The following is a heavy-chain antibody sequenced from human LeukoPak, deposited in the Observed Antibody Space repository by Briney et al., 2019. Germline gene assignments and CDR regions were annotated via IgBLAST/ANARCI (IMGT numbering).Heavy chain of an antibody. Sequence: SGGSLRLSCAASGFTFSSYAMHWVRQAPGKGLEWVAVISYDGSNKYYADSVKGRFTISRDNSKNTLYLQMNSLRAEDTAVYYCARGEWVGTKGGYYYYYGMDVWGQGTTVTVSS. CDR2: ISYDGSNK. CDR3: ARGEWVGTKGGYYYYYGMDV. V-gene: IGHV3-30-3*01. J-gene: IGHJ6*02. D-gene: IGHD1/OR15-1a*01. CDR1: GFTFSSYA.